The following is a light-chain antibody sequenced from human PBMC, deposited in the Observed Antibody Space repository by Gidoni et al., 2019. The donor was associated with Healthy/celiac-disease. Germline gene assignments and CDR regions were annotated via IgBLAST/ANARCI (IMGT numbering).Light chain of an antibody. V-gene: IGKV2-28*01. CDR2: LGS. Sequence: DIVMTQSPLSLPVTPGEPASISCRSSPSLLHSNGYNYLDWYLQKHGQSPQLLIYLGSNRATGVPDRFSGSGSGTDFTLKISRVEAEDVGVYYCMQALKTLPTFGQGTRLEIK. J-gene: IGKJ5*01. CDR3: MQALKTLPT. CDR1: PSLLHSNGYNY.